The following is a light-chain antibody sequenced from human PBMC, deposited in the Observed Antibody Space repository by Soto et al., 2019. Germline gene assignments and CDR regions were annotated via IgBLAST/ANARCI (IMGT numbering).Light chain of an antibody. CDR1: SSNIGAGYD. Sequence: QSVLTQPPSVSGAPGQRVTISCTGSSSNIGAGYDVHWYQQLPGTAPKLLIYGNNNRPSGVPDRFSGSKSGTSASLAITGLQAEDEADYYRQSYDNSLSGSRVFGTGTKVTVL. V-gene: IGLV1-40*01. CDR3: QSYDNSLSGSRV. J-gene: IGLJ1*01. CDR2: GNN.